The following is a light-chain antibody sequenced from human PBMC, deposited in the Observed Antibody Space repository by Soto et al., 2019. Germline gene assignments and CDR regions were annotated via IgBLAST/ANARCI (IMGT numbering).Light chain of an antibody. V-gene: IGKV3-20*01. J-gene: IGKJ1*01. CDR2: RAS. CDR3: QQYDSSPK. Sequence: EVVLTQSPGTMSLSPGERGTLSCRASQSVSNYLAWYQQKPGQAPRLLIYRASSRATGIPDMFSGSGSGTDFTLTSSRLEPEDFAVYYCQQYDSSPKFGQGTKVEIK. CDR1: QSVSNY.